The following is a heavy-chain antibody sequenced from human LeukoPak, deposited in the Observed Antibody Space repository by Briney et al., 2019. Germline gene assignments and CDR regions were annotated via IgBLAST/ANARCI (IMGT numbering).Heavy chain of an antibody. Sequence: GGSLRLSCAASGFTFSSYSMNWVRQAPGKGLEWVSSISTSSSYIYYADSVKGRFTISRDNAKNTLYLQMNSLRAEDTAVYYCARDLELVYYDSSGYDYWGQGTLVTVSS. V-gene: IGHV3-21*01. CDR3: ARDLELVYYDSSGYDY. D-gene: IGHD3-22*01. J-gene: IGHJ4*02. CDR2: ISTSSSYI. CDR1: GFTFSSYS.